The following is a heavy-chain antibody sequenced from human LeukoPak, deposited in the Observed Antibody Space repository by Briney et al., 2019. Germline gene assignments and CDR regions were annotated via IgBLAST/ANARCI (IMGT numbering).Heavy chain of an antibody. CDR3: ARHRIYDSSGYPFDY. CDR1: GFTFSSYV. Sequence: GSLRLSCAASGFTFSSYVMNWVRQPPGKGLEWIGSIYYSGSTYYNPSLKSRVTISVDTSKNQFSLKLSSVTAADTAVYYCARHRIYDSSGYPFDYWGQGTLVTVSS. D-gene: IGHD3-22*01. V-gene: IGHV4-39*01. CDR2: IYYSGST. J-gene: IGHJ4*02.